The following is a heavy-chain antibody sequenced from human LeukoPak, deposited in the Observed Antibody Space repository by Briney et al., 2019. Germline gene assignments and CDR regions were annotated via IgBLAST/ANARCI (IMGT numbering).Heavy chain of an antibody. CDR1: GFTFSSYA. D-gene: IGHD3-22*01. CDR2: ISSSSYI. Sequence: GGSLRLSCAASGFTFSSYAMSWVRQAPGRGLDWVSSISSSSYIYYADSVKGRFTISRDNAKNSLYLQMNSLRAEDTAVYYCARDLLGYNYHYMDVWGKGTTVTVSS. J-gene: IGHJ6*03. CDR3: ARDLLGYNYHYMDV. V-gene: IGHV3-21*01.